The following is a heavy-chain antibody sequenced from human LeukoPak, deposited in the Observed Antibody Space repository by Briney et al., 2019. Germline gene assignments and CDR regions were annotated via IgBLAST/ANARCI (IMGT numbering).Heavy chain of an antibody. Sequence: SETLSLTCAVYGGSFSGYYWSWIRQPPGKGLEWIGEINHSGSTNYNPSLKSRATISVDTSKNQFSLKLSSVTAADTAVYYCARLTMVRGVIIDWYFDLWGRGTLVTVSS. CDR1: GGSFSGYY. CDR3: ARLTMVRGVIIDWYFDL. D-gene: IGHD3-10*01. V-gene: IGHV4-34*01. CDR2: INHSGST. J-gene: IGHJ2*01.